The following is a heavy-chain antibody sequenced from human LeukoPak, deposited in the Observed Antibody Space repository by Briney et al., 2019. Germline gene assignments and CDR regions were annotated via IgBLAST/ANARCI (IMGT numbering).Heavy chain of an antibody. CDR3: AKETNIVVVVAAIGELDY. Sequence: PGGSLRLSCAASGFTFSSYGMHWVRQAPGKGLEWVAFIRYDGSNKYYADSVKGRFTISRDNSKNTLYLQMHSLRAEDTAVYYCAKETNIVVVVAAIGELDYWGQGTLVTVSS. J-gene: IGHJ4*02. D-gene: IGHD2-15*01. CDR2: IRYDGSNK. CDR1: GFTFSSYG. V-gene: IGHV3-30*02.